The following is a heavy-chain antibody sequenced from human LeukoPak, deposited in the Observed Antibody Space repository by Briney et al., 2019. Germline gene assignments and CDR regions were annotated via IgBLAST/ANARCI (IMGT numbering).Heavy chain of an antibody. J-gene: IGHJ4*02. D-gene: IGHD5-12*01. CDR3: FGYRQWLKYNFDF. V-gene: IGHV4-39*03. CDR1: GGSIGRSNYY. Sequence: SETLSLTCSVSGGSIGRSNYYWGWIRQPPGKGLEWIGSIYSTGTTYYSPSLKSRLTMSVDTSKNEFSLKVNSVTAADTAVYYCFGYRQWLKYNFDFWGQGALVTVSS. CDR2: IYSTGTT.